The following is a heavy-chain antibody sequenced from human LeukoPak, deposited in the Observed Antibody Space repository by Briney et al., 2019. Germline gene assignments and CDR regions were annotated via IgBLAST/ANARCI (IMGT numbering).Heavy chain of an antibody. CDR1: GYTFTGYY. J-gene: IGHJ5*02. CDR2: INPNSGGT. V-gene: IGHV1-2*06. CDR3: ARDDGSSDNWFDP. Sequence: ASVKVSCKASGYTFTGYYVHWVRQAPGQGLEWMGRINPNSGGTNYAQKFQGRVTMTRDTSISTAYMELSRLRSDDTAVYYCARDDGSSDNWFDPWGQGTLVTVSS. D-gene: IGHD6-6*01.